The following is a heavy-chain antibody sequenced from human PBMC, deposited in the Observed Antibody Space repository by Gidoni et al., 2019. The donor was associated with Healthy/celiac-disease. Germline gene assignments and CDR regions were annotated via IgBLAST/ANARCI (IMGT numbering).Heavy chain of an antibody. CDR1: GFTFSSYA. V-gene: IGHV3-23*01. J-gene: IGHJ6*03. CDR2: ISGSGGST. D-gene: IGHD3-3*01. Sequence: EVQLLESGGGLVQPGGSLRLSCAASGFTFSSYAMSWVRQAPGKGLEWVSAISGSGGSTYYADSVKGRFTISRDNSKNTLYLQMNSLRAEDTAVYYCAKGGEISITIFGVVTETNYYMDVWGKGTTVTVSS. CDR3: AKGGEISITIFGVVTETNYYMDV.